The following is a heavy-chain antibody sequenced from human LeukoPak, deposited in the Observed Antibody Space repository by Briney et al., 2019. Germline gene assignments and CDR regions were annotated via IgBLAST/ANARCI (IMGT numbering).Heavy chain of an antibody. Sequence: GGSLRLSCAASGFTFSSYAMHWARQAPGRGLEWVAVIAYDGSNKYYADSVKGRFTISRDNSKNTLYLQMNSLRAEDTAVYYCARSRSGSYLLGYWGQGTLVTVSS. CDR2: IAYDGSNK. CDR3: ARSRSGSYLLGY. D-gene: IGHD1-26*01. V-gene: IGHV3-30*04. CDR1: GFTFSSYA. J-gene: IGHJ4*02.